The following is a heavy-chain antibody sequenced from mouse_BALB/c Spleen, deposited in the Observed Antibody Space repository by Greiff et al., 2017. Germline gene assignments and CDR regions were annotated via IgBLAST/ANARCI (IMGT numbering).Heavy chain of an antibody. Sequence: VQVVESGAELAKPGASVKMSCKASGYTFTSYWMHWVKQRPGQGLEWIGYINPSTGYTEYNQKFKDKATLTADKSSSTAYMQLSSLTSEDSAVYYCARRGYGNYEGYAMDYWGQGTSVTVSS. V-gene: IGHV1-7*01. CDR3: ARRGYGNYEGYAMDY. D-gene: IGHD2-10*02. CDR1: GYTFTSYW. CDR2: INPSTGYT. J-gene: IGHJ4*01.